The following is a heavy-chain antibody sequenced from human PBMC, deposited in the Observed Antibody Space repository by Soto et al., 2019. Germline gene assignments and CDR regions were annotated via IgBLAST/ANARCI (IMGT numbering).Heavy chain of an antibody. CDR1: GDSISSSAYY. Sequence: QLQLQESGPGLVMTSETLSLTCTVSGDSISSSAYYWGWIRQPPGRGLECIGSIYYSGNTYYNPSHMCRVTLSVDTSKNQFSLKLNSVTAADTAVYFCARHSIYYDHGTNWFDPWGQGTLVTVSS. CDR3: ARHSIYYDHGTNWFDP. CDR2: IYYSGNT. D-gene: IGHD3-16*01. J-gene: IGHJ5*02. V-gene: IGHV4-39*01.